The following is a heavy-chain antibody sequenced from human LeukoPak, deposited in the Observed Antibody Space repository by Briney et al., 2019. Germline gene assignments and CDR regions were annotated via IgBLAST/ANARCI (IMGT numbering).Heavy chain of an antibody. Sequence: GGSLRLSCAASGFTFSSYAMSWVRQAPGKGLEWVSAISGSGGSTYYADSVKGRFTISRDNSKNTLYLQMSSLTAEDTAVYFCARVSRQLGIEAAGIDWFDPWGQGTLVTVSS. D-gene: IGHD6-13*01. V-gene: IGHV3-23*01. CDR1: GFTFSSYA. CDR3: ARVSRQLGIEAAGIDWFDP. CDR2: ISGSGGST. J-gene: IGHJ5*02.